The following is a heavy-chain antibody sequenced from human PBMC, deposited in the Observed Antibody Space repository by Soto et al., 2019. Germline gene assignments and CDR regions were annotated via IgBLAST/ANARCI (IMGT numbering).Heavy chain of an antibody. CDR2: IKQDGSEK. J-gene: IGHJ2*01. CDR3: AREGFTIFGVTWYFDL. V-gene: IGHV3-7*01. CDR1: GFTFSSYW. D-gene: IGHD3-3*01. Sequence: EVQLVESGGGLVQPGGSLRLSCAASGFTFSSYWMSWVRQAPGKGLEWVANIKQDGSEKYYVDSVKGRFTISRDNAKNSLYLQMNSLRAEDTAVYYCAREGFTIFGVTWYFDLWGRGTLVTVSS.